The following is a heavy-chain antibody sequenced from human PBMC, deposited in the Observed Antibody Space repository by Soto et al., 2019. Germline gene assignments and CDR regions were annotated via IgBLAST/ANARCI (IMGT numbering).Heavy chain of an antibody. V-gene: IGHV4-59*01. Sequence: SETLSLTCSVSGTSIRGYYWTWIRQPPGKGLEWIGYIYYTGTTKYNPSLKSLVTISVDTSKNQFSLRLNSVTAADTAVYYCAREVSSFGSNHFDSWGQGALVTVSS. D-gene: IGHD3-10*01. CDR2: IYYTGTT. CDR3: AREVSSFGSNHFDS. CDR1: GTSIRGYY. J-gene: IGHJ4*02.